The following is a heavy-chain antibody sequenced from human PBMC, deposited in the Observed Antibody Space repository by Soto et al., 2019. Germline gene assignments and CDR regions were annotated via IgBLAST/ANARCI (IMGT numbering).Heavy chain of an antibody. V-gene: IGHV3-30-3*01. D-gene: IGHD2-15*01. CDR3: AREKGGYYYYYGMDV. J-gene: IGHJ6*01. Sequence: QVQLVESGGGVVQPGRSLRLSCAASGFTFSSYAMHWVRQAPGKGLEWVAVISYDGSNKYYADSVKGRFTISRDNSKNTLYLQMNSLRAEDTAVYYCAREKGGYYYYYGMDVW. CDR2: ISYDGSNK. CDR1: GFTFSSYA.